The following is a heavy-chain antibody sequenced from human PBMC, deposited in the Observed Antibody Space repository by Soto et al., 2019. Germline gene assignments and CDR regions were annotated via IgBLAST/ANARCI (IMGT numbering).Heavy chain of an antibody. CDR2: IYYSGST. D-gene: IGHD2-2*01. J-gene: IGHJ6*02. Sequence: PSETLSLTCTVSGGSISSGGYYWSWIRQHPGKGLEWIGYIYYSGSTYYNPSLKSRVTISVDTSKNQFSLKLSSVTAADTAVYYCARFLVVPAATNYYYYYGMDVWGQGTTVTVSS. CDR1: GGSISSGGYY. V-gene: IGHV4-31*03. CDR3: ARFLVVPAATNYYYYYGMDV.